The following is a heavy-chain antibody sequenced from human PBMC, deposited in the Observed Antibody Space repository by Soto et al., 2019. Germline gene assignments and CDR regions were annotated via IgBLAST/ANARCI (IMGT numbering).Heavy chain of an antibody. CDR2: IWYDGSEK. CDR3: ARDREGTDNDLTFHH. J-gene: IGHJ4*02. V-gene: IGHV3-33*01. D-gene: IGHD3-3*01. Sequence: QVQLVESGGGVVQPGMSLRLSCVGSGFMLSAYGMHWVRQAPGKGLEWVAVIWYDGSEKYYADSVKGRFTISRDTSKNTLYLQMNSLRVEDTAVYYCARDREGTDNDLTFHHWGQGALVTVSS. CDR1: GFMLSAYG.